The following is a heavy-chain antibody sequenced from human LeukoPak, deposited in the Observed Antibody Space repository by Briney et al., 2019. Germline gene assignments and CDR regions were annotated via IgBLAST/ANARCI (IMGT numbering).Heavy chain of an antibody. CDR2: MNLDGSEK. J-gene: IGHJ4*02. CDR1: GFTFTSHW. CDR3: ARDATYCTNGVCYTRFDY. V-gene: IGHV3-7*01. D-gene: IGHD2-8*01. Sequence: GGSLRLSCAASGFTFTSHWMSWVRLAPGKGLEWVARMNLDGSEKYYVDSVKGRFTISRDNAKTSLYLEMNSLRAEDTAVYYCARDATYCTNGVCYTRFDYWGQGTLVTVSS.